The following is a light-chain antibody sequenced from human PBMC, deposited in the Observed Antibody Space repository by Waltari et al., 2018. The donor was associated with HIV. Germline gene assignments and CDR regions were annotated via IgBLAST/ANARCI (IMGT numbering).Light chain of an antibody. J-gene: IGKJ2*01. Sequence: EIVMTQSPATLSVSPGERATLSCRASQSVSSNLAWYQQKPGQAPRLLIYGASTRATGIAARVSGSGSGTEFTLTISSLQSEDFAVYYCQQYNNWPRTFGQGTKLEIK. CDR1: QSVSSN. CDR3: QQYNNWPRT. V-gene: IGKV3-15*01. CDR2: GAS.